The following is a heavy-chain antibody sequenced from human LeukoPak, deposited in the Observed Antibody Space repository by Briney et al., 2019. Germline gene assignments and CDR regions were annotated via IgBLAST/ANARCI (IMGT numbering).Heavy chain of an antibody. J-gene: IGHJ4*02. Sequence: QPGGSLRLSCAASGLIFSSYAMSWVRQAPGKGLEWVSAISGSGGSTYYADSVKGRFTISRDNSNNTLFVRMNSLRAEDTAVYYCAKDRSMIVLRGFDYWGQGTLVTVSS. CDR2: ISGSGGST. V-gene: IGHV3-23*01. CDR1: GLIFSSYA. CDR3: AKDRSMIVLRGFDY. D-gene: IGHD3-22*01.